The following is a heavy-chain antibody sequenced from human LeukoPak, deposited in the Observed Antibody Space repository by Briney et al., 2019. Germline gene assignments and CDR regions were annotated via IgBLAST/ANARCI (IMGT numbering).Heavy chain of an antibody. CDR3: ATLTGGDDAFDI. J-gene: IGHJ3*02. Sequence: SETLSLTCTVSGGSISSYYWSWIRQPAGKGLEWIGRIYTSGSTNYNPSLKSRVTISVLTSKNRFSLKLSSVTAADTAVYYCATLTGGDDAFDIWGQGTMVTVSS. CDR2: IYTSGST. CDR1: GGSISSYY. D-gene: IGHD4-23*01. V-gene: IGHV4-4*07.